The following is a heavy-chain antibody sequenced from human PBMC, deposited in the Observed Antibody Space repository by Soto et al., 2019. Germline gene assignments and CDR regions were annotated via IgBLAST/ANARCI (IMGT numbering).Heavy chain of an antibody. Sequence: EVQLLESGGGLVQPGGSLRLSCRASGFSFNSYAMSWVRQAPGKGLEWVSALSGSGGGLYYADSVRGRFTISRDNSKNTVYLQTNSLISEDTGVYYCAKTNKEVTISEALFDFWGQGTLVTVSS. D-gene: IGHD3-3*01. J-gene: IGHJ4*02. V-gene: IGHV3-23*01. CDR1: GFSFNSYA. CDR2: LSGSGGGL. CDR3: AKTNKEVTISEALFDF.